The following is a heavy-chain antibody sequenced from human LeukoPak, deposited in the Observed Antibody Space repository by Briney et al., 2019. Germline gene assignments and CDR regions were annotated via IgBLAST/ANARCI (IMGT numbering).Heavy chain of an antibody. D-gene: IGHD6-6*01. V-gene: IGHV1-2*02. CDR3: ARDLYIAARRKYYFDY. Sequence: ASVKVSCKASGYTFTGYYMHWVRQAPGQGLEWMGWINPNSGGTNYAQKFQGRVTMTRYTSISTAYMELSRLRSDDTAVYYCARDLYIAARRKYYFDYWGQGTLVTVSS. CDR1: GYTFTGYY. J-gene: IGHJ4*02. CDR2: INPNSGGT.